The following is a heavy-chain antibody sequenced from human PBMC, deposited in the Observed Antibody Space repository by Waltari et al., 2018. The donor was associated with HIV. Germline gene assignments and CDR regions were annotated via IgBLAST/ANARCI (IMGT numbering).Heavy chain of an antibody. CDR3: ASSPSSGTRNDY. J-gene: IGHJ4*02. CDR2: FFSGGST. V-gene: IGHV3-53*02. CDR1: GFTVSSNY. Sequence: EVQLVETGGGLIQPGGSLRLSCAASGFTVSSNYMSWVRQAPGKGLWWASVFFSGGSTYYADSVKGRFTISRDNSKNTLYLQMNSLRAEDTAVYYCASSPSSGTRNDYWGQGTLVTVSS. D-gene: IGHD3-22*01.